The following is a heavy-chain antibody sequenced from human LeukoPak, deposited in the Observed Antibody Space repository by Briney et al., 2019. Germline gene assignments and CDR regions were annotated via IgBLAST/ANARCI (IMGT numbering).Heavy chain of an antibody. D-gene: IGHD4-23*01. J-gene: IGHJ4*02. Sequence: PGGSLRLSCAASGFTFSDYYMTWIRQAPGKGLEWLSYISGSGNLQSYADSVRGRFTLSSDNAKKSLDLQMTSLRAEDTAVYYCARDHDGGNSVFFDYWGQGTLVTVS. CDR2: ISGSGNLQ. CDR3: ARDHDGGNSVFFDY. CDR1: GFTFSDYY. V-gene: IGHV3-11*01.